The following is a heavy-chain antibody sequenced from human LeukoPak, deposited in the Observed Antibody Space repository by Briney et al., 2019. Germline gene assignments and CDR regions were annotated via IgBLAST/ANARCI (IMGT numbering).Heavy chain of an antibody. CDR3: AREEYYYDSSGYYLGFDY. Sequence: GGSLRLSCAASGFTVSSNYMSWVRQAPGKGLEWVANIKQDGSEKYYVDSVKGRFTISRDNAKNSLYLQMNSLRAEDTAVYYCAREEYYYDSSGYYLGFDYWGQGTLVTVSS. CDR2: IKQDGSEK. V-gene: IGHV3-7*01. D-gene: IGHD3-22*01. CDR1: GFTVSSNY. J-gene: IGHJ4*02.